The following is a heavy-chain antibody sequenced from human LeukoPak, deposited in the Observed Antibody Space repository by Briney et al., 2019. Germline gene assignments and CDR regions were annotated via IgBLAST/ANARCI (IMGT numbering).Heavy chain of an antibody. Sequence: GGSLRLSCEASGFTFSSYAVTWVRQPPGKGLEWVSGITGSGDTTFYADSVKGRFTISRDNSKNTLYLQMHSLRAEDTAVYYCVKDYSTIPAAANPLFDYWGQGALVTVSS. CDR3: VKDYSTIPAAANPLFDY. J-gene: IGHJ4*02. CDR1: GFTFSSYA. V-gene: IGHV3-23*01. CDR2: ITGSGDTT. D-gene: IGHD6-13*01.